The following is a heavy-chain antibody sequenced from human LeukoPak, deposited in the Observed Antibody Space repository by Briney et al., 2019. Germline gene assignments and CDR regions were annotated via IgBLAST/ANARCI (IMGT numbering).Heavy chain of an antibody. Sequence: SETLSLTCTVSGGSISSYYWSWIRQPPGKGLEWIGYIYYSGSTNYNPSLKSRVTISVDTSKNQFSLKLSSVTAADTAVYYCARQRQQLVPRHFDYWGQGTLVTVSS. D-gene: IGHD6-13*01. V-gene: IGHV4-59*08. CDR1: GGSISSYY. CDR2: IYYSGST. CDR3: ARQRQQLVPRHFDY. J-gene: IGHJ4*02.